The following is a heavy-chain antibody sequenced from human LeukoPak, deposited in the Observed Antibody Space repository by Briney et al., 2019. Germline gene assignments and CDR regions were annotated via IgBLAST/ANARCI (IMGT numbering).Heavy chain of an antibody. CDR2: IIPIFGTA. V-gene: IGHV1-69*05. CDR1: GYTFTSYG. D-gene: IGHD6-6*01. CDR3: ARSFRGIAARGIYYYYYMDV. J-gene: IGHJ6*03. Sequence: EASVKVSCKASGYTFTSYGISWVRQAPGQGLEWMGGIIPIFGTANYAQKFQGRVTMTRDMSTSTVYMELSSLRSEDTAVYYCARSFRGIAARGIYYYYYMDVWGKGTTVTVSS.